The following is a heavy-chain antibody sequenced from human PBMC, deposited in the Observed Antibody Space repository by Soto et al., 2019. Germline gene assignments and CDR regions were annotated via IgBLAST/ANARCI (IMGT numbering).Heavy chain of an antibody. CDR1: GFTFSSYG. D-gene: IGHD3-10*01. J-gene: IGHJ6*02. Sequence: GGSLRLSCAASGFTFSSYGMHWVRQAPGKGLEWISYISSTSSTIYYADSVKGRFTISRDNAKNSLYLQMNSLRAEDTAVYYCATYYGSGSYFPDHYYYGMDVWGQGTTVTVSS. CDR2: ISSTSSTI. V-gene: IGHV3-48*01. CDR3: ATYYGSGSYFPDHYYYGMDV.